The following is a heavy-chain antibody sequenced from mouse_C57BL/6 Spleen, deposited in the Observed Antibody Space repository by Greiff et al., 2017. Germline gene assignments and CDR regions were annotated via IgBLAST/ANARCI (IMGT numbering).Heavy chain of an antibody. CDR2: IDPSDSYT. V-gene: IGHV1-69*01. CDR3: ARIEITPFDY. J-gene: IGHJ2*01. D-gene: IGHD2-4*01. Sequence: QVQLQQPGAELVMPGASVKLSCKASGYTFTSYWMHWVKQRPGQGLDWIGEIDPSDSYTNYNQKFKGNSALTVDKSSSTAYMPLSSLTSEDSAVYYCARIEITPFDYWGQGTTLTVSS. CDR1: GYTFTSYW.